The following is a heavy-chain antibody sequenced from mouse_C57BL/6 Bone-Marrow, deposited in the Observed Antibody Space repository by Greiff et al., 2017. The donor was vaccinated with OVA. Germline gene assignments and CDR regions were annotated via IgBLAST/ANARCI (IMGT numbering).Heavy chain of an antibody. CDR2: ISYDGSN. Sequence: EVKLMESGPGLVKPSQSLSLTCSVTGYSITSGYYWNWIRQFPGNKLEWMGYISYDGSNNYNPSLKNRISITRDTSKNQFFLKLNSVTTEDTATYYCARALSWGYGEYYAMDYWGQGTSVTVSS. CDR1: GYSITSGYY. CDR3: ARALSWGYGEYYAMDY. D-gene: IGHD2-2*01. V-gene: IGHV3-6*01. J-gene: IGHJ4*01.